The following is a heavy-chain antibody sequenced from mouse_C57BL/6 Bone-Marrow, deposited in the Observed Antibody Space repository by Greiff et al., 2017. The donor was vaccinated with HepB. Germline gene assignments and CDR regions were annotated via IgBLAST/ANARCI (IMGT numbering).Heavy chain of an antibody. J-gene: IGHJ2*01. D-gene: IGHD1-1*01. V-gene: IGHV1-81*01. CDR1: GYTFTSYG. Sequence: QVQLQQPGAELVKPGASVKLSCKASGYTFTSYGISWVKQRTGQGLEWIGEIYPRSGNTYYNEKFKGKATLTADTSSSTAYMELRSLTSGYSAVYFCARCHYYGSSYYFDYWGQGTTLTVSS. CDR3: ARCHYYGSSYYFDY. CDR2: IYPRSGNT.